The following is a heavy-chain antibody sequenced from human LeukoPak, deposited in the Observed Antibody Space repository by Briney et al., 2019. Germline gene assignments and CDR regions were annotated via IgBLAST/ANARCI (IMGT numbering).Heavy chain of an antibody. CDR2: INPNSGGT. J-gene: IGHJ5*02. CDR1: GYTFTGYY. D-gene: IGHD3-22*01. Sequence: ASVKVSCKASGYTFTGYYMHWVRQAPGQGLEWMGWINPNSGGTNYAQKFQGRVTMTRDTSISTAYMELSRLRSDDTAVYYCVRFRSVYYDSSGLNWFDPWGQGTLVTVSS. V-gene: IGHV1-2*02. CDR3: VRFRSVYYDSSGLNWFDP.